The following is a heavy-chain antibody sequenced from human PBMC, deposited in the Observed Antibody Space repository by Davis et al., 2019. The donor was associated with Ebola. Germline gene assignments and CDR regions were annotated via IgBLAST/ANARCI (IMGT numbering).Heavy chain of an antibody. CDR3: ARGREMATITGY. D-gene: IGHD5-24*01. CDR1: GDSISSYY. CDR2: IYYSGST. V-gene: IGHV4-59*01. J-gene: IGHJ4*02. Sequence: PSETLSLTCTVSGDSISSYYWSWIRQPPGKGLEWIGYIYYSGSTNYNPSLKSRVTISVDTSKNQFSLKLSSVTAADTAVYYCARGREMATITGYWGQGTLVTVSS.